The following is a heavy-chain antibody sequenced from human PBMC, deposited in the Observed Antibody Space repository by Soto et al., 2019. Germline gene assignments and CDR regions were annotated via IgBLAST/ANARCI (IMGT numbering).Heavy chain of an antibody. J-gene: IGHJ4*02. CDR2: IWYDGSNK. CDR3: ARDLAYCGGDCYSHSDY. Sequence: GGSLRLSCAASGFTFSSYGMHWVRQAPGKGLEWVAVIWYDGSNKYYADSVEGRFTISRDNSKNTLYLQMNSLRAEDTAVYYCARDLAYCGGDCYSHSDYWGQGTAVTVSS. V-gene: IGHV3-33*01. D-gene: IGHD2-21*02. CDR1: GFTFSSYG.